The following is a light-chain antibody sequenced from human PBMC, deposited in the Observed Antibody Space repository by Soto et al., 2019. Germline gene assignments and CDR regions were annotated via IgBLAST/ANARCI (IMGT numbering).Light chain of an antibody. CDR2: DAS. CDR1: QSISSW. CDR3: QQYDTSPWK. V-gene: IGKV1-5*01. Sequence: DIQMTQSPSTLSASVGDRVTITCRASQSISSWLAWYQQKPGKAPKLLIYDASSLESGVPSRFSGSGSGTEFTLTISSLQPDDFATYNCQQYDTSPWKFVQGTKV. J-gene: IGKJ1*01.